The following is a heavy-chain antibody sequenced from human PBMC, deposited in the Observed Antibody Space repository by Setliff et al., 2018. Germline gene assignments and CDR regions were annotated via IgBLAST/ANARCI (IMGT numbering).Heavy chain of an antibody. CDR3: ARAMTTYYNFWSGYGHYYGMDV. CDR2: IYYSGST. D-gene: IGHD3-3*01. Sequence: SETLSLTCTVSGGSISSSSYYWGWIRQPPGKGLEWIGSIYYSGSTYYNPSLKSRVTISVDTSKNQFSLKLSSVTAADTAVYYCARAMTTYYNFWSGYGHYYGMDVWGHGTMVTVSS. CDR1: GGSISSSSYY. V-gene: IGHV4-39*01. J-gene: IGHJ6*02.